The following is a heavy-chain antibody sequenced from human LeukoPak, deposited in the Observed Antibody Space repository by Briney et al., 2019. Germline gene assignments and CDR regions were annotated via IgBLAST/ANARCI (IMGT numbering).Heavy chain of an antibody. CDR3: AKGARSSSGYTTD. J-gene: IGHJ4*02. Sequence: GRSLRLSCAASGFTFDDYAMHWVRQAPGKGLEWVSGISWNSSSIGYADSVKGRFTISRDNAKNSLYLQMNSLKTEDTAFYYCAKGARSSSGYTTDWGQGVLVTVSS. CDR1: GFTFDDYA. V-gene: IGHV3-9*01. D-gene: IGHD3-22*01. CDR2: ISWNSSSI.